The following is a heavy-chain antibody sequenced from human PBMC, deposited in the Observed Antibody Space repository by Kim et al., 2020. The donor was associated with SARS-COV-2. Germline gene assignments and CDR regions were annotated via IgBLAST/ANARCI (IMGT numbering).Heavy chain of an antibody. CDR3: AKEMIAGNYGSGSYHY. D-gene: IGHD3-10*01. J-gene: IGHJ4*02. Sequence: GGSLRLSCAASGFTFSSYGMHWVRQAPGKGLEWVAVISYDGSNKYYADSVKGRFTISRDNSKNTLYLQMNSLRAEDTAVYYCAKEMIAGNYGSGSYHYWGQGTLVTVAS. CDR2: ISYDGSNK. CDR1: GFTFSSYG. V-gene: IGHV3-30*18.